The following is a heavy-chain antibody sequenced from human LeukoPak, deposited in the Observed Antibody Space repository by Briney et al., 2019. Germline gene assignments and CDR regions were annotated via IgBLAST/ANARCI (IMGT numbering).Heavy chain of an antibody. V-gene: IGHV1-18*04. CDR3: ARAGGYCGRISCPYYFDY. J-gene: IGHJ4*02. Sequence: ASVKVSCKASGYTFTGYYIHWVRQAPGQGLEWMGWISAYNGNTNYAQKLQGRVTMTTDTSTSTAYMELRSLRSEDTAVYYCARAGGYCGRISCPYYFDYWGQGSLVAVSS. CDR1: GYTFTGYY. CDR2: ISAYNGNT. D-gene: IGHD2-15*01.